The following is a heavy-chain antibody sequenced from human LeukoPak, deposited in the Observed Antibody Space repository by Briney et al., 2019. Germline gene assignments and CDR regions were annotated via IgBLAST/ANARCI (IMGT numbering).Heavy chain of an antibody. Sequence: GGSLRLSCAASGFTFSSYWMNWARQAPGKGLEWVASINHNGNVNYYVDSVRGRFTISRDNAKNSPYLQMSNLRAEDTAVYFCAKGGGLDVWGQGATVTVSS. CDR2: INHNGNVN. CDR1: GFTFSSYW. CDR3: AKGGGLDV. J-gene: IGHJ6*02. D-gene: IGHD3-16*01. V-gene: IGHV3-7*03.